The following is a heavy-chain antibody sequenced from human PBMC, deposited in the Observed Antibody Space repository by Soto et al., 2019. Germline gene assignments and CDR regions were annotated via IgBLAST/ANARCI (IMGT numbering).Heavy chain of an antibody. Sequence: AASVKVSCKASGYTFTSYGISWVRQAPRQGLEWMGWISAYNGNTNYAQKLQGRVTMTTDTSTSTAYMELRSLRSDDTAVYYCARGSYYYDSSGYFSLAFDYWGQGTLVTVSS. CDR2: ISAYNGNT. D-gene: IGHD3-22*01. CDR3: ARGSYYYDSSGYFSLAFDY. J-gene: IGHJ4*02. V-gene: IGHV1-18*01. CDR1: GYTFTSYG.